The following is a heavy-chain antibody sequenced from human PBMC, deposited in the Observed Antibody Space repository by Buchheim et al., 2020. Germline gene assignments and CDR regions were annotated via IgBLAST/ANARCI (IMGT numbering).Heavy chain of an antibody. Sequence: QVQLVQSGAEVKKPGASVKVSCKASGYTFTGYYMHWVRQAPGQGLEWMGWINPNSGGTNYAQKFQGWVTMTRDTSISTAYMELSRLRSDDTAVYYCARDIAVAGKGDYYYYYGMDVWGQGTT. CDR3: ARDIAVAGKGDYYYYYGMDV. CDR1: GYTFTGYY. CDR2: INPNSGGT. V-gene: IGHV1-2*04. D-gene: IGHD6-19*01. J-gene: IGHJ6*02.